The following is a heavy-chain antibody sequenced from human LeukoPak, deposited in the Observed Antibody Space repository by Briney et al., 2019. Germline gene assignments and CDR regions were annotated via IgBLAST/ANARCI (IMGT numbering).Heavy chain of an antibody. CDR1: GGSISSNYW. D-gene: IGHD2-2*02. Sequence: SETLSLTCAVSGGSISSNYWWSWVRQPPGKGLEWIGELYHSGSTNYSPSLKSRVTTSVDKSKNQFSLKLTSVTAADMAVYYCARKRADTWYYFDYWGQGTLVTVSS. J-gene: IGHJ4*02. CDR3: ARKRADTWYYFDY. V-gene: IGHV4-4*02. CDR2: LYHSGST.